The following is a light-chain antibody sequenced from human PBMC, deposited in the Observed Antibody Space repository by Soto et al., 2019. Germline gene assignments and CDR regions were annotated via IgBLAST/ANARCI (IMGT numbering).Light chain of an antibody. CDR2: DAS. V-gene: IGKV3-11*01. J-gene: IGKJ4*01. CDR3: QPRTNWPLT. Sequence: EIVLTQSPATLSLSPGERATLSCRASQSVSRYLAWYQQKPGQAPRLLIYDASNRATGIPARFSGSGSGTDFTLTISSLEPEDFAVYYCQPRTNWPLTFGGGTKVEIK. CDR1: QSVSRY.